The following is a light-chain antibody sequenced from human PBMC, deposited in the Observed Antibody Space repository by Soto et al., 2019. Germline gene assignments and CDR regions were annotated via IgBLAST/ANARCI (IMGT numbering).Light chain of an antibody. Sequence: QSVLTHPPSVSGAPGQRVTISCTGGRSNIGAGYDVHWYQQLPGTAPKLLIYGNNNRPSGVPDRFSVSKSGTSASLAITGLQTEDESDYYCQSYDTSLRGSEVFGGGTQLTVL. V-gene: IGLV1-40*01. J-gene: IGLJ2*01. CDR2: GNN. CDR1: RSNIGAGYD. CDR3: QSYDTSLRGSEV.